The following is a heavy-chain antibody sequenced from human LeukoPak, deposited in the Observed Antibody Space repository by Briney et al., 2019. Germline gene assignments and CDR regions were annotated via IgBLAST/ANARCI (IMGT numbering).Heavy chain of an antibody. V-gene: IGHV3-7*01. Sequence: GGSLRLSCAASGFTFSSYWMSWVRQAPGKGLEWVANIKQDGSEKYYVDSVKGRFTISRDNAKNSLYLQMNSLRAEDTAVYYCARGPSLWFGELLYLVYWGQGTLVTVSS. CDR1: GFTFSSYW. J-gene: IGHJ4*02. CDR2: IKQDGSEK. CDR3: ARGPSLWFGELLYLVY. D-gene: IGHD3-10*01.